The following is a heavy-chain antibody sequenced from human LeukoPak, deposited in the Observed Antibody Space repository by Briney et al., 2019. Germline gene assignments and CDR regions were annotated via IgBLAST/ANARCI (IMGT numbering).Heavy chain of an antibody. J-gene: IGHJ5*02. V-gene: IGHV4-61*05. Sequence: KASETLSLTCTVSGGSISSSSYYWGWIRQPPGKGLEWIGYIYYSGNTNYNPSLKSRVTISVDTSKNQFSLKLSSVTAADTAVYYCARYVVESGWYFGRWFDPWGQGTLVTVSS. D-gene: IGHD6-13*01. CDR3: ARYVVESGWYFGRWFDP. CDR2: IYYSGNT. CDR1: GGSISSSSYY.